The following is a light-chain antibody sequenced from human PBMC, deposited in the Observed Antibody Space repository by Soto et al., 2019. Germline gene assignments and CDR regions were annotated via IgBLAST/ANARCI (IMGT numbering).Light chain of an antibody. J-gene: IGKJ2*01. CDR1: QSLLHSNGYNY. V-gene: IGKV2-28*01. Sequence: DIVMTQSPLSLPVTPGEPASISFRSSQSLLHSNGYNYLDWYLQKPGQSPQLLIYLHSNRASGVPDRFSGSGSGTDFTLEISRVEAEDVGVYYCMQALQTPRTFGQGTKLEIK. CDR2: LHS. CDR3: MQALQTPRT.